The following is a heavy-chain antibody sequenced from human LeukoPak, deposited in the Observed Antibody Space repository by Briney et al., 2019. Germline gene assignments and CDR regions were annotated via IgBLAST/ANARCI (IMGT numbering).Heavy chain of an antibody. V-gene: IGHV1-2*02. CDR2: INPNSGGT. D-gene: IGHD3-3*01. J-gene: IGHJ5*02. Sequence: HWASVKVSCKASGYTFTGYYMHWVRQAPGQGLEWMGWINPNSGGTNYAQKFQGRVTITADKSTSTAYMELSSLRSEDTAVYYCARGLEWLTRRHTWFDPWGQGTLVTVSS. CDR1: GYTFTGYY. CDR3: ARGLEWLTRRHTWFDP.